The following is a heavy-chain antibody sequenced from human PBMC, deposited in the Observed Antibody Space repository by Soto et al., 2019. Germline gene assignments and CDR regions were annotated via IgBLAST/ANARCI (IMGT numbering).Heavy chain of an antibody. CDR1: GGTFSSYA. Sequence: ASVKVSCKASGGTFSSYAISWVRQAPGQGLEWMGGIIPIFGTANYAQKFQGRVTITADESTSTAYMELSSLRSEDTAVYYCARVGGYSYGSDDYRGQGTLVTVSS. CDR2: IIPIFGTA. J-gene: IGHJ4*02. D-gene: IGHD5-18*01. CDR3: ARVGGYSYGSDDY. V-gene: IGHV1-69*13.